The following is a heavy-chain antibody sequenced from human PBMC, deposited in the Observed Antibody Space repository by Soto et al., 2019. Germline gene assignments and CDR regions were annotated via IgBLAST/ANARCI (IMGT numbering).Heavy chain of an antibody. Sequence: PSETLSLTCTVSGGSISSGGYYWSWIRQHPGKGLERIGYIYYSGSTYYNPSLKSRVTISVDTSKNQFSLKLSSVTAADTAVYYCARANIVVVTAILDYWGQGTLVTVSS. V-gene: IGHV4-31*03. D-gene: IGHD2-21*02. CDR1: GGSISSGGYY. J-gene: IGHJ4*02. CDR2: IYYSGST. CDR3: ARANIVVVTAILDY.